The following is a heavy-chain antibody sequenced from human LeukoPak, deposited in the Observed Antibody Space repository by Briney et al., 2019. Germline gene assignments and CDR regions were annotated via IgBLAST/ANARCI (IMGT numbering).Heavy chain of an antibody. CDR3: ARVSYSSGWYDDYFDY. V-gene: IGHV4-59*01. D-gene: IGHD6-19*01. Sequence: SETLSLTCTVSGGSISSYYWSWLRQPPGKGLEYIGYTHYSGSTNYNPSLKSRVTISLDTSGNQFSLKLSSVTAADTAVYYCARVSYSSGWYDDYFDYWGQGTLVTVSS. CDR1: GGSISSYY. J-gene: IGHJ4*02. CDR2: THYSGST.